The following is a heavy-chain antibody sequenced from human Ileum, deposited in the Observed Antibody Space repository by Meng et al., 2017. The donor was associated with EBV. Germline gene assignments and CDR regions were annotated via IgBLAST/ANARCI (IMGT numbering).Heavy chain of an antibody. Sequence: QPQRQGAGPGLVNPSETLSLTCSVSGGSFRSRKYYWGWIRQPPGKALEWIASIYYSGTTYYNPSLQSRVSISVDKSKNQVSLNMTSMTAADTAVYYCASRELATFDYWGQGTLVTVSS. CDR2: IYYSGTT. CDR1: GGSFRSRKYY. D-gene: IGHD1-26*01. CDR3: ASRELATFDY. J-gene: IGHJ4*02. V-gene: IGHV4-39*07.